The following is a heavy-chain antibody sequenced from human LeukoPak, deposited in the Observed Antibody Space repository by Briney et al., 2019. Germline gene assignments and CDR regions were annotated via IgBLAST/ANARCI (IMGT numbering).Heavy chain of an antibody. CDR1: GFTFTNAG. V-gene: IGHV3-30*05. Sequence: PGRSLRLSCAASGFTFTNAGIHWVRLAAGKGLKWVSFISHDGTNKYYSDSVDGRFTVSRLNSQNTVHLQMTDLRPDGTATYYCASEDVDTGDTWGQGTLVTVSS. J-gene: IGHJ5*02. D-gene: IGHD5-18*01. CDR2: ISHDGTNK. CDR3: ASEDVDTGDT.